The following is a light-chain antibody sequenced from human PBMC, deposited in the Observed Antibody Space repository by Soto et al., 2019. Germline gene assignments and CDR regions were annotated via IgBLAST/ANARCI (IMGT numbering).Light chain of an antibody. Sequence: DIVMTQSPDSLAVSLGERATINCKASQSVLFSSNNKNYLAWYQQKPRQPPKLLIYWASTRESGVPDRFSGSGSGTDFTLTISSLQAEDLALYYCQQYYSAPLTFGGGTKVDI. V-gene: IGKV4-1*01. CDR3: QQYYSAPLT. CDR1: QSVLFSSNNKNY. J-gene: IGKJ4*01. CDR2: WAS.